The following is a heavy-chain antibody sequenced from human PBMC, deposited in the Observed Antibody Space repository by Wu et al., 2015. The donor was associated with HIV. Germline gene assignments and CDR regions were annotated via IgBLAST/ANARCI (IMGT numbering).Heavy chain of an antibody. CDR2: INPDTGVT. V-gene: IGHV1-2*02. CDR1: GYTFTGHY. CDR3: AGYGRGYNWLYY. D-gene: IGHD5-24*01. J-gene: IGHJ4*02. Sequence: QVQLVQSGVEVKKPGASAQLSCKTSGYTFTGHYIHWVRQAHGQGLEWLGWINPDTGVTEIPEKFRDRLSMTRDTSVTTAHMELRRLTSEDTAVYYCAGYGRGYNWLYYWGQGTLVTVSS.